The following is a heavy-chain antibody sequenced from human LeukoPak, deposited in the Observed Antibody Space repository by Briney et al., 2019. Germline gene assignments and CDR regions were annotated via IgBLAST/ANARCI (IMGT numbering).Heavy chain of an antibody. CDR2: INDGKGDT. Sequence: GASVKVSCKASGYSFTNNAMHWLRQAPGQGPEWMGWINDGKGDTKYSQKFQGRVTITRDTSASTAYMELSSLRSEDTALYYCARGYEGAFDYWGQGTLVTVSS. D-gene: IGHD1-14*01. CDR1: GYSFTNNA. J-gene: IGHJ4*02. CDR3: ARGYEGAFDY. V-gene: IGHV1-3*01.